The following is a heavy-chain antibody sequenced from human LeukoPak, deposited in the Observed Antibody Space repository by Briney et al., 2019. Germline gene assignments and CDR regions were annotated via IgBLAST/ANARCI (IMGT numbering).Heavy chain of an antibody. V-gene: IGHV4-38-2*01. J-gene: IGHJ4*02. CDR2: IYHSGST. D-gene: IGHD1-26*01. CDR1: GYSISSGYY. CDR3: ARRGSYYNFDY. Sequence: SETLSLTCAVSGYSISSGYYWGWIRQPPGKGLEWIGSIYHSGSTYYNPSLKSRVTISVDTSKNQFSLKLSSVTAADTAVYYCARRGSYYNFDYWGQGTLVTVSS.